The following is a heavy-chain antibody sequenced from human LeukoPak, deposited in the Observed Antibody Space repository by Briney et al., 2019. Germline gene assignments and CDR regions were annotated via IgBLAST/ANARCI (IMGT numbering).Heavy chain of an antibody. V-gene: IGHV3-21*01. CDR2: ISSSSSYI. J-gene: IGHJ3*02. CDR1: GFTFSSYR. Sequence: GGSLRLSCAASGFTFSSYRMNWVRQAPGKGLEWVSSISSSSSYIYYADSVKGRFTISRDNAKNSLYLQMNSLRAEDTAVYYCEREESVLAATFYPRASDAFDIWGQGTMVTVSS. CDR3: EREESVLAATFYPRASDAFDI. D-gene: IGHD2-15*01.